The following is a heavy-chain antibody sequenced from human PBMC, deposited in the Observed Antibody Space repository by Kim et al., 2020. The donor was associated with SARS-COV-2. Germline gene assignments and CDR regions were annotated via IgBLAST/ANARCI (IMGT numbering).Heavy chain of an antibody. D-gene: IGHD6-19*01. CDR3: ARAGSAVAGTNYYYGMDV. Sequence: GGSLRLSCAASGFTFSDYYMSWIRQAPGKGLEWVSYISSSGSTIYYADSVKGRFTISRDNAKNSLYLQMNSLRAEDTAVYYCARAGSAVAGTNYYYGMDVWGQGTTVTVSS. V-gene: IGHV3-11*01. J-gene: IGHJ6*02. CDR1: GFTFSDYY. CDR2: ISSSGSTI.